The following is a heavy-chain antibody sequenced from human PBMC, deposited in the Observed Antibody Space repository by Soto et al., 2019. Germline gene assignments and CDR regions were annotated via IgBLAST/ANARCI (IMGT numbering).Heavy chain of an antibody. CDR3: TTDDPINRS. J-gene: IGHJ5*02. Sequence: PGGSLRLSCAASGFTFSNAWMSGVRQAPGKGLEWVGRIKSRTNGGTTDYAAPVKGRFTISRDDSKNTLYLQMNSLRTEDTAIYYCTTDDPINRSWGQGTLVTVS. CDR2: IKSRTNGGTT. V-gene: IGHV3-15*01. CDR1: GFTFSNAW.